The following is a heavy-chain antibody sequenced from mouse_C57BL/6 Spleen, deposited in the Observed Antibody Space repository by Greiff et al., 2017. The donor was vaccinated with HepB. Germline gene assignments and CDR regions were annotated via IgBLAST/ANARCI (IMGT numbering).Heavy chain of an antibody. D-gene: IGHD2-4*01. Sequence: VQLVESGAELVRPGTSVKMSCKASGYTFTNYWIGWAKQRPGHGLEWIGDIYPGGGYTNYNEKFKGKATLTADKSSSTAYMQFSSLTSEDSAIYYCARYGNIYYDYGHYFDYWGQGTTLTVSS. V-gene: IGHV1-63*01. J-gene: IGHJ2*01. CDR1: GYTFTNYW. CDR2: IYPGGGYT. CDR3: ARYGNIYYDYGHYFDY.